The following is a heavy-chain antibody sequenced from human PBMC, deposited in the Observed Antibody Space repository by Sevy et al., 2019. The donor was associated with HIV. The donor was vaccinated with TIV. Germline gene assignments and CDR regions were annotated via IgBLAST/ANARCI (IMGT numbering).Heavy chain of an antibody. V-gene: IGHV4-61*02. CDR1: GGSISSGTYA. J-gene: IGHJ5*02. CDR3: ARGESSYSDSSSWSVWFDR. D-gene: IGHD3-22*01. Sequence: SETLSLTCTVSGGSISSGTYAWSWIRQPAGKGLEWIGLIYTSGSTSYNPSLKSRVTMSVDTSKNQFSLKLSSVTAADTAVYYCARGESSYSDSSSWSVWFDRWGQGTLVTVSS. CDR2: IYTSGST.